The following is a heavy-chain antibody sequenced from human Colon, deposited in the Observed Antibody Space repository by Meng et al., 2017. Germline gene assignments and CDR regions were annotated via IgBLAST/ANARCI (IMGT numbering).Heavy chain of an antibody. CDR1: GYTFTTYG. D-gene: IGHD4-17*01. CDR2: ISTYDDNT. Sequence: QVQLLQSGAEVKKPGASVKVSCKASGYTFTTYGISWMRQAPGQGLEWMGWISTYDDNTNYVEKFRGRVTMTTDTSTNTAYMELRSLRSDDTAVYYCARDNPGDYVWDYWGQGTLVTVSS. V-gene: IGHV1-18*01. CDR3: ARDNPGDYVWDY. J-gene: IGHJ4*02.